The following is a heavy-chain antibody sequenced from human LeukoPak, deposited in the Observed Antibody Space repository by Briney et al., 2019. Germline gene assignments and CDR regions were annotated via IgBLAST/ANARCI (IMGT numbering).Heavy chain of an antibody. Sequence: SETLSLTCTVSGGSINNYYWSWIRQPPGKGLEWIGYIYYRGSTNYNPSLKSQVTFSVDTSKNQFSLKLNSVTAADTAVYYCARGGDYGDLRYFDYWGQGTLVTVSS. CDR1: GGSINNYY. J-gene: IGHJ4*02. CDR3: ARGGDYGDLRYFDY. V-gene: IGHV4-59*01. D-gene: IGHD4-17*01. CDR2: IYYRGST.